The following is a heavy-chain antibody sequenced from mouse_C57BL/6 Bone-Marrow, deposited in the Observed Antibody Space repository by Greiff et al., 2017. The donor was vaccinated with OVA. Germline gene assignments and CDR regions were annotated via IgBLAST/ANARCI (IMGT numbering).Heavy chain of an antibody. Sequence: QVQLQQPGAELVKPGASVKVSCKASGYTFTSYWMHWVKQRPGHGLEWIGRIHPSASDTNSNQKFKGKATLTVDKSSSTAYMQLSSLTSEDSAVYYCAIRGMDYWGQGTSVTVSS. J-gene: IGHJ4*01. CDR3: AIRGMDY. V-gene: IGHV1-74*01. CDR2: IHPSASDT. CDR1: GYTFTSYW.